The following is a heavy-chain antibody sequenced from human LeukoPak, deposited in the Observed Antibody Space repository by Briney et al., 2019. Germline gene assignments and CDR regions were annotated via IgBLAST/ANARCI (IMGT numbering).Heavy chain of an antibody. CDR2: IYSGGST. Sequence: AGGSLRLSCAASGSTVSSNYMSWVRQAPGKGLEWVSVIYSGGSTYYADSVKGRFTISRDNSKNTLYLQMNSLRAEDTAVYYCARDQGYSYGFDYWGQGTLVTVSS. V-gene: IGHV3-53*01. CDR1: GSTVSSNY. D-gene: IGHD5-18*01. J-gene: IGHJ4*02. CDR3: ARDQGYSYGFDY.